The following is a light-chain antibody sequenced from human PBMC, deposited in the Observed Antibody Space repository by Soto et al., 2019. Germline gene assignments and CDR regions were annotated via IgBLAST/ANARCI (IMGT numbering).Light chain of an antibody. CDR1: QSLPSTW. Sequence: DVPMTQSPSTLSASVGDKVTITCRASQSLPSTWLAWFQQRPGKAPNVLIYKGSALASGVSSRFSGSGSGTEFTLTIRSLQPDDFATYFCQQYAAQSPWTFGQGTRV. CDR2: KGS. V-gene: IGKV1-5*03. J-gene: IGKJ1*01. CDR3: QQYAAQSPWT.